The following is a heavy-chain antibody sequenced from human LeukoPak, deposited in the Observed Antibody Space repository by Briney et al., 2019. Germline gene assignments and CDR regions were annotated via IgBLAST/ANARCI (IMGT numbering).Heavy chain of an antibody. J-gene: IGHJ4*02. CDR2: ISTSGVNT. CDR3: ATTKQARRYFDY. D-gene: IGHD1-1*01. Sequence: GGSLRLSWAGSGFSFSSNALSWVRQAPGKGLEWVSAISTSGVNTYYADSVRGRFTISRDNSKNTLYLQMNTLRAEDTAVYYCATTKQARRYFDYWGQGTLVTVSS. CDR1: GFSFSSNA. V-gene: IGHV3-23*01.